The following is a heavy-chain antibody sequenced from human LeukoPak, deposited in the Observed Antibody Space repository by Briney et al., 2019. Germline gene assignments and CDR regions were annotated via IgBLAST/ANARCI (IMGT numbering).Heavy chain of an antibody. CDR2: IYTSGST. J-gene: IGHJ6*03. CDR1: GGSISSYY. V-gene: IGHV4-4*07. Sequence: SETLSLTCTVSGGSISSYYWSWIRQPAGKGLEWIGRIYTSGSTNYNPSLKSRVTMSVDTSKNQFSLKLSSVTAADTAVYYCATTASGGGYYYYYYMDVWGKGTTVTVSS. CDR3: ATTASGGGYYYYYYMDV. D-gene: IGHD1-26*01.